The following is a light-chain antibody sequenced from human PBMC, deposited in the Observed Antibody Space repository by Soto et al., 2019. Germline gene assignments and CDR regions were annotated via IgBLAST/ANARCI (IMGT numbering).Light chain of an antibody. Sequence: DSHMTQSPSTLSASLVDIVLIFFLASQSIVSWFAWYQQKPGKAPKLLIYKASSLESGVPSRFSGSGSGTEFTLTIRSLQTDDFATYYCQQYNTYLWTFGQGT. J-gene: IGKJ1*01. CDR1: QSIVSW. CDR3: QQYNTYLWT. V-gene: IGKV1-5*03. CDR2: KAS.